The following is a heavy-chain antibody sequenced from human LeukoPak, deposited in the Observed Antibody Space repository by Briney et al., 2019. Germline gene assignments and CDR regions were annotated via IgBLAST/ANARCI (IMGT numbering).Heavy chain of an antibody. V-gene: IGHV4-59*12. CDR2: IHNSGIT. CDR1: GVSISSYY. Sequence: SETLSLTCTVSGVSISSYYWSWIRQPPGKGLEWIGYIHNSGITNYNPSLKSRVTISVDTSKNQFSLKLSSVTAADTAVYYCARLGRGWLVRNFDYWGQGTLVTVSS. D-gene: IGHD6-19*01. J-gene: IGHJ4*02. CDR3: ARLGRGWLVRNFDY.